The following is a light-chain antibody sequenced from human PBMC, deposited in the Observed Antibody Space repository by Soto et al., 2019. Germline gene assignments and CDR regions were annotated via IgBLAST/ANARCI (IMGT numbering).Light chain of an antibody. CDR2: DAS. J-gene: IGKJ1*01. Sequence: AIPVTQSPSPFSASTGDSVSLPCRATQDIGTYLAWYQQIPGKAPKLLIYDASTLQTGVPSRFSGSGSGTDFTLTISYLQSEDFGTHYCQQFYNYPRTFGQGTKVDIK. CDR1: QDIGTY. CDR3: QQFYNYPRT. V-gene: IGKV1-8*01.